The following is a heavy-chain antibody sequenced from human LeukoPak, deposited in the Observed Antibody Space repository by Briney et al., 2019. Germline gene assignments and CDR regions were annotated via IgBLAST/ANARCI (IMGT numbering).Heavy chain of an antibody. J-gene: IGHJ4*02. D-gene: IGHD2-8*01. CDR3: VSVSSLTDIDY. V-gene: IGHV4-34*01. CDR2: IYYSGDA. Sequence: ASETLSLTCAVYGGSFSDYYWSWIRQPPGKGLEWIGSIYYSGDAFYNPSLKSRVTISVDTSKTQFSLRLSSVTAADTAVYYCVSVSSLTDIDYWGQGTLV. CDR1: GGSFSDYY.